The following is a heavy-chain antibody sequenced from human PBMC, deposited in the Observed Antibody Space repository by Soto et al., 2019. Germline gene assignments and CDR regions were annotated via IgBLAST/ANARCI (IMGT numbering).Heavy chain of an antibody. Sequence: GGSLRLSCAASGFTFSTYAMNWVRLAPGKGLEWVSAISGSGASTYYADSVKGRFTISRDNSKNTLYLQMNSLRAEDTAVYYCAKSIKDYYDNSGGRCFDYWGQRTLVTVSS. J-gene: IGHJ4*02. CDR2: ISGSGAST. D-gene: IGHD3-22*01. CDR3: AKSIKDYYDNSGGRCFDY. V-gene: IGHV3-23*01. CDR1: GFTFSTYA.